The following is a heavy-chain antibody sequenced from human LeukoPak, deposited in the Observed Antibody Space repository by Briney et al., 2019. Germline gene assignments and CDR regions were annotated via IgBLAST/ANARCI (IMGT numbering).Heavy chain of an antibody. CDR3: AKGRQEVGGADAFDI. J-gene: IGHJ3*02. V-gene: IGHV3-7*02. D-gene: IGHD2-2*01. CDR1: GFTFSSYW. CDR2: IMAAGSEK. Sequence: GGSLRLSCAASGFTFSSYWMTWVRQAPGRGLEWVANIMAAGSEKYYADSVRGQFTISRDNAKNSLYLQMNSLRAEDTAVYYCAKGRQEVGGADAFDIWGQGTMVTVSS.